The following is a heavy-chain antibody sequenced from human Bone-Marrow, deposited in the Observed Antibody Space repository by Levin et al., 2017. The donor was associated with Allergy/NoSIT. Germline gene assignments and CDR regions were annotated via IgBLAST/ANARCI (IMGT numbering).Heavy chain of an antibody. CDR1: GGTFSGYT. J-gene: IGHJ6*02. V-gene: IGHV1-69*13. D-gene: IGHD4-17*01. CDR3: ARGPMVDSTGTTSLTYYYYGMDV. CDR2: IIPMFGIA. Sequence: SVKVSCKTSGGTFSGYTISWVRQAPGQGLEWMGRIIPMFGIANYAQKFQGRVTITADESTSTAYMELSSLRSEDTAVYYCARGPMVDSTGTTSLTYYYYGMDVWGRGTTVAVS.